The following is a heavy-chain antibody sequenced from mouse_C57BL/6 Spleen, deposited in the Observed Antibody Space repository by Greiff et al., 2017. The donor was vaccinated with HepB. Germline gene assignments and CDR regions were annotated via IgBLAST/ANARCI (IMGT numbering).Heavy chain of an antibody. D-gene: IGHD2-3*01. CDR3: ARDRDDYAMDY. Sequence: EVKLMESGPGLVKPSQSLSLTCSVTGYSITSGYYWNWIRQFPGNKLEWMGYISYDGSNNYNPSLKNRISITRDTSKNQFFLKLNSLTTEDTATYYCARDRDDYAMDYWGQGTSVTVSS. V-gene: IGHV3-6*01. J-gene: IGHJ4*01. CDR1: GYSITSGYY. CDR2: ISYDGSN.